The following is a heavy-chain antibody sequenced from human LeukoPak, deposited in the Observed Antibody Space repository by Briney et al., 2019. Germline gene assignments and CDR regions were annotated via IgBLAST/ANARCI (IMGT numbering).Heavy chain of an antibody. CDR2: ISYSGST. Sequence: PSETLSLTCTVSGGSISSNLYYWGWIRQPPGKGLEWIGSISYSGSTYYNPSLKSRVTISVDTSKNQFSLKLTSVTAADTAVYYCARVLRYCSGGNCYSGGLGYMDVWGKGTTVTISS. CDR3: ARVLRYCSGGNCYSGGLGYMDV. V-gene: IGHV4-39*07. J-gene: IGHJ6*03. CDR1: GGSISSNLYY. D-gene: IGHD2-15*01.